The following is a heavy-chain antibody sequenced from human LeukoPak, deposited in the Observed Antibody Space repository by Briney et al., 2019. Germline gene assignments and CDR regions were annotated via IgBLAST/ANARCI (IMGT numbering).Heavy chain of an antibody. Sequence: GGSLRLSCAASGFTFSSYSMNWVRQAPGKGLEWVSSISSGSTYIYYAGSVKGRFTISRDNAKNSLYLQMNSLRAEDTAVYYCARGLYGDYDYYYYGMDVWGQGTTVTVSS. V-gene: IGHV3-21*01. CDR2: ISSGSTYI. CDR1: GFTFSSYS. J-gene: IGHJ6*02. CDR3: ARGLYGDYDYYYYGMDV. D-gene: IGHD4-17*01.